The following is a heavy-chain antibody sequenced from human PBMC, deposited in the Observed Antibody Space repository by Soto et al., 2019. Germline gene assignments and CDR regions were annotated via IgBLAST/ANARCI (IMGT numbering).Heavy chain of an antibody. J-gene: IGHJ6*02. CDR2: INSDGSST. CDR1: GFTFSSYW. V-gene: IGHV3-74*01. CDR3: ARDQGYCSSTSCYSSSWYQNYYYYGMDV. Sequence: GGSLRLSCAASGFTFSSYWMHWVRQAPGKGLVWVSRINSDGSSTSYADSVKGRFTISRDNAKNTLYLQMNSLRAEDTAVYYCARDQGYCSSTSCYSSSWYQNYYYYGMDVWGQGTTVTVSS. D-gene: IGHD2-2*02.